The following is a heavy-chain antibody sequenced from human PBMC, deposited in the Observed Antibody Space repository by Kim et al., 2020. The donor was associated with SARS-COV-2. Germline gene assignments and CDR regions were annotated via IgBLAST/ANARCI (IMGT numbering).Heavy chain of an antibody. CDR2: MNPRHGAT. CDR3: AGGITAGVDY. D-gene: IGHD1-20*01. J-gene: IGHJ4*02. CDR1: GYTFTTLD. V-gene: IGHV1-8*01. Sequence: ASVKVSCKTSGYTFTTLDINWVRQAPGQGLEWMGWMNPRHGATGYAQKFQGRVTMTRDTSINTAYMELSSLRSEDTAVYYCAGGITAGVDYWGQGTLVTVSS.